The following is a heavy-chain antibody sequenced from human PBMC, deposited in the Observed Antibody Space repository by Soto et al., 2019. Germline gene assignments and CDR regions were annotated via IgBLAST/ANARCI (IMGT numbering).Heavy chain of an antibody. D-gene: IGHD1-1*01. J-gene: IGHJ4*02. CDR2: INPSGGST. CDR3: ARDASAAGTALNPTHYFDY. CDR1: GYTFTNYY. V-gene: IGHV1-46*01. Sequence: ASVKVSCKASGYTFTNYYMHWVRQAPRQGLEWMGIINPSGGSTSYAQKFQGRVTMTRDTSTSTLYMEVSSLISEDTAVYYCARDASAAGTALNPTHYFDYWGQGTLVTVSS.